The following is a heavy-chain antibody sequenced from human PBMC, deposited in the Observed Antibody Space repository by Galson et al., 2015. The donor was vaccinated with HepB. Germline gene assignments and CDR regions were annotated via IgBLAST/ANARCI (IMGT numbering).Heavy chain of an antibody. Sequence: SVKVSCKASGSDFSGFAMSWVRQAPGQGLEWLGWISGHSGDTDYAQNLQGRVTLTRDTATNTVYMELRSLRGDDTAVYYCARDPRYSDRWFRNAESKTFDYWGQGTLLTVSS. V-gene: IGHV1-18*01. J-gene: IGHJ4*02. D-gene: IGHD5-18*01. CDR2: ISGHSGDT. CDR3: ARDPRYSDRWFRNAESKTFDY. CDR1: GSDFSGFA.